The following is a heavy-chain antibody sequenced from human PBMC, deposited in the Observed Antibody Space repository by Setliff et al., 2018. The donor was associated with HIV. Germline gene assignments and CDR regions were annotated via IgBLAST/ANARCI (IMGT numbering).Heavy chain of an antibody. CDR3: ARVASGYDYGWLDP. D-gene: IGHD5-12*01. J-gene: IGHJ5*02. CDR2: IKQDGSEK. Sequence: PGGSLRLSCAASGFTFSSYWMSWVRQAPGKGLEWVANIKQDGSEKYYVDSVKGRFTISRDNAKNSLYLQMNSLRAEDTAVYYCARVASGYDYGWLDPWGQGTLVTVSS. V-gene: IGHV3-7*05. CDR1: GFTFSSYW.